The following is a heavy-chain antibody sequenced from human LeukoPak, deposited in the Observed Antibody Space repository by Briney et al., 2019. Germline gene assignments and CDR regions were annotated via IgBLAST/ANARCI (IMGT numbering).Heavy chain of an antibody. CDR1: GFTFDDYA. D-gene: IGHD2-15*01. J-gene: IGHJ5*02. Sequence: GGSLRLSCAASGFTFDDYAMHWVRQAPGKGLEWVSGISWNSGSIGYADSVKGRFTISRDNAKNTLYLQMNSLRAEDTAVYYCARENRIRNWFDPWGQGTLVTVSS. CDR2: ISWNSGSI. CDR3: ARENRIRNWFDP. V-gene: IGHV3-9*01.